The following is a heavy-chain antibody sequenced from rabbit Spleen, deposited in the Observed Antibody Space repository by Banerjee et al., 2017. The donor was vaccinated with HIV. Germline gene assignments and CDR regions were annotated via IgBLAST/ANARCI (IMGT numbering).Heavy chain of an antibody. J-gene: IGHJ4*01. CDR1: GFSFSSDYY. CDR3: ARDLVAVIGWNFNL. D-gene: IGHD1-1*01. CDR2: IYGGDGHST. Sequence: QSLEESGGDLVKPGASLTLTCTASGFSFSSDYYICWVRQAPGKGLEWIACIYGGDGHSTAYASWAKGRFTISKTSSTTVTLQMTSLTAADTATYFCARDLVAVIGWNFNLWGPGTLVTVS. V-gene: IGHV1S40*01.